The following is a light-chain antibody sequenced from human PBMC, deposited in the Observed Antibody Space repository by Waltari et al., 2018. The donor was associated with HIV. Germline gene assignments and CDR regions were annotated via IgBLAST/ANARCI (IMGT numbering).Light chain of an antibody. CDR1: NSDLGKYNL. V-gene: IGLV2-23*02. CDR2: EVT. Sequence: QPALTQPASVSGSPGQSITISCTGTNSDLGKYNLVSWYQQHPGKVPKVLIFEVTTRPSGISHRFSGSKSDNTASLTISGLQAEDEADYYCSSYATGNTYVFGTGTSVTVL. J-gene: IGLJ1*01. CDR3: SSYATGNTYV.